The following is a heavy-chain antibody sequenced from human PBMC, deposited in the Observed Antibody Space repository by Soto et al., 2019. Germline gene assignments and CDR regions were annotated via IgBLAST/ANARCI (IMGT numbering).Heavy chain of an antibody. CDR1: GFTFSSYS. J-gene: IGHJ4*02. CDR2: ISTNSRTI. CDR3: ARDFEWAFDY. Sequence: EVQLVESGGGLVQPGGSLRLSCVASGFTFSSYSMNWVRQAPGKGLEWVSYISTNSRTIHYADSVKGRFTISRDNAKNSLYLQMNSLRDEDTAVYYCARDFEWAFDYWGQGTLLTVSP. V-gene: IGHV3-48*02. D-gene: IGHD3-3*01.